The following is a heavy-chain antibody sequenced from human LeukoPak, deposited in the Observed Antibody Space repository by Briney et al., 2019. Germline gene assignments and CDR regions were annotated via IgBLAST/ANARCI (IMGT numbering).Heavy chain of an antibody. V-gene: IGHV3-48*03. D-gene: IGHD5-12*01. Sequence: GGSLRLSCAASGFTFSSYEMNWVRQAPGKGLEWVSYISSSGSTIYYADSVKGRFTISRDNAKNSLYLQMNSLRAEDTAVYYCARDVRLATSCYGMDVWGQGTTVTVSS. J-gene: IGHJ6*02. CDR3: ARDVRLATSCYGMDV. CDR1: GFTFSSYE. CDR2: ISSSGSTI.